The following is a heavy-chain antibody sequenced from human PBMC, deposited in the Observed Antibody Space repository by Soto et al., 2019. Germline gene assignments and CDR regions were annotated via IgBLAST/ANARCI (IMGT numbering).Heavy chain of an antibody. CDR2: INAGNGNT. J-gene: IGHJ4*02. Sequence: GASVKVSCKATGYTFTSYDMHWVRQAPGQRLEWMGWINAGNGNTKYSRKFQGRVTITRDTSASTAYMELSSLRSEDTAVYYCARSIVVVTALDYWGQGTLVTVSS. D-gene: IGHD2-21*02. CDR3: ARSIVVVTALDY. V-gene: IGHV1-3*01. CDR1: GYTFTSYD.